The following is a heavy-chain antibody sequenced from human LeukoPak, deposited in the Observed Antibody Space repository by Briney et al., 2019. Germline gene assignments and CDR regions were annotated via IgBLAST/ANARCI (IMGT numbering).Heavy chain of an antibody. CDR3: ARDGSSWYGDSEY. Sequence: GGSLRLSCAASGFTFSSYSMNWVRQAPGKGLEWVSSISSSSSYIYYADSVKGRFTISRDNAKNSLYLQMNSLRAEDTAVYYCARDGSSWYGDSEYWGQGTLVTVSS. D-gene: IGHD6-13*01. CDR1: GFTFSSYS. V-gene: IGHV3-21*01. CDR2: ISSSSSYI. J-gene: IGHJ4*02.